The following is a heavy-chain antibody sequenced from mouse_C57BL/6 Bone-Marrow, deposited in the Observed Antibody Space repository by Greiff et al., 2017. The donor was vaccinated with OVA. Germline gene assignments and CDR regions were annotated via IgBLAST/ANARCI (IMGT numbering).Heavy chain of an antibody. Sequence: EVQLVESEGGLVQPGSSMKLSCTASGFTFSDYYMAWVRQVPEKGLEWVANINYDGSSTYYLDSLKSRFIISRDNAKNILYLQMSSLKSEDTATYYCARGGYYGSSYGKLDYYFDYWGQGTTLTVSS. D-gene: IGHD1-1*01. J-gene: IGHJ2*01. CDR2: INYDGSST. CDR3: ARGGYYGSSYGKLDYYFDY. V-gene: IGHV5-16*01. CDR1: GFTFSDYY.